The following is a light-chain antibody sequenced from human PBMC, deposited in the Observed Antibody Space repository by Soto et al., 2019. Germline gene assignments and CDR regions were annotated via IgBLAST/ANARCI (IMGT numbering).Light chain of an antibody. Sequence: QTVMTQEPSFSVSPGGTVTLTCGLTSGSVSTTYYPSWYQQTPGQAPRTLIYSTNIRSSGVPDRFSGYILGNKAALTITGAQADDESDYHCMLYMGGGLVVFGGGTKVTVL. CDR1: SGSVSTTYY. CDR2: STN. J-gene: IGLJ2*01. CDR3: MLYMGGGLVV. V-gene: IGLV8-61*01.